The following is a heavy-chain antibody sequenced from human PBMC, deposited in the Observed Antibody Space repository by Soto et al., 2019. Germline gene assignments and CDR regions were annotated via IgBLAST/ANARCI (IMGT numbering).Heavy chain of an antibody. Sequence: QVQVVQSGVEVRRPGSSVKVSCKASGDTFKHCVISWVRQAPGQGLEWMGGIIPLFGTTDFAQRFQGRLTITTDESATTADMELSRLRSEDTATYYCAAELGFGKLSVVWGQGTTVIVSS. D-gene: IGHD3-10*01. CDR2: IIPLFGTT. V-gene: IGHV1-69*01. J-gene: IGHJ6*02. CDR3: AAELGFGKLSVV. CDR1: GDTFKHCV.